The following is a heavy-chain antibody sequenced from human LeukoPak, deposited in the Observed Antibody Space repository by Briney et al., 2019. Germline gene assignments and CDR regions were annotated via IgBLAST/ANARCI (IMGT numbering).Heavy chain of an antibody. V-gene: IGHV3-30*04. CDR2: ISYDGSNK. CDR1: GFTFNSYA. CDR3: ARGPRRYYDILTGYSLDY. D-gene: IGHD3-9*01. Sequence: PGGSLRLSCAASGFTFNSYAMHWVRQAPGKGLEWVAVISYDGSNKYYADSVKGRFTISRDNSKNTLYLQMNSLRAEDTAVYYCARGPRRYYDILTGYSLDYWGQGTLVTVSS. J-gene: IGHJ4*02.